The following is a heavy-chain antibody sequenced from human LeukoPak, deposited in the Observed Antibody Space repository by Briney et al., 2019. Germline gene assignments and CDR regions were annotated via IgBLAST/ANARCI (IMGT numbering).Heavy chain of an antibody. CDR1: GFTFSSYW. CDR2: INSDGSST. V-gene: IGHV3-74*01. Sequence: PGGSLRLSCAASGFTFSSYWMHWVRQAPGKGLVWVSRINSDGSSTSYAESVKGRFTISRDNAKNSLYLQMNSLRAEDTAVYYCARDRGNQRGYYYYYMDVWGKGTTVTVSS. J-gene: IGHJ6*03. D-gene: IGHD1-14*01. CDR3: ARDRGNQRGYYYYYMDV.